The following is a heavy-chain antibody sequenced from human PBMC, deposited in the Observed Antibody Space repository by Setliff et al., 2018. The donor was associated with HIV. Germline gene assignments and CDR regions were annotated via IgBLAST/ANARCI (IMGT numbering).Heavy chain of an antibody. D-gene: IGHD6-19*01. V-gene: IGHV4-4*07. CDR2: IYTSGST. CDR3: ARIAVAGTRGYYYDYDMDV. J-gene: IGHJ6*02. Sequence: PSETLSLTCTVSGGSISSYYWSWIRQPAGKGLEWIWRIYTSGSTNYNPYLKSRVTVSVDTSKNQLSLKLNSVTAADTAVYYCARIAVAGTRGYYYDYDMDVWGQGTTVTVSS. CDR1: GGSISSYY.